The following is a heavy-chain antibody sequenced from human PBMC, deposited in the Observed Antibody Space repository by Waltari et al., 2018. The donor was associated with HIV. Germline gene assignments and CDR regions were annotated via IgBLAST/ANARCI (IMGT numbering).Heavy chain of an antibody. D-gene: IGHD3-3*01. V-gene: IGHV3-20*04. CDR2: IDWNGGSA. CDR1: GFTIYDYG. CDR3: VRDSDGSGYDI. J-gene: IGHJ1*01. Sequence: DVRLVESGGEVVRPGASLRLSCVASGFTIYDYGMAWVRQRPGQGLEWVSNIDWNGGSANYGDSVKGRFTVFRDNPKASLYLQMNNLRDEDTGLYYCVRDSDGSGYDIWGRGTLVTVFS.